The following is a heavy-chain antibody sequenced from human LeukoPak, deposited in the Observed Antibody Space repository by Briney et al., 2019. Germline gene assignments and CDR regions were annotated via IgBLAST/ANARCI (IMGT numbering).Heavy chain of an antibody. Sequence: SGPTLVNPTQTLTLTCTFSEFSLSTSGVGVGWIRQSPGKALEWLALIYWNDDKRYRRSLKSELTITKDTSKNLVVLTMTNMDPVDTATYYCAHTKGEQQWLVAFDYWGPGTLVTVSS. J-gene: IGHJ4*02. CDR1: EFSLSTSGVG. D-gene: IGHD6-19*01. CDR3: AHTKGEQQWLVAFDY. V-gene: IGHV2-5*01. CDR2: IYWNDDK.